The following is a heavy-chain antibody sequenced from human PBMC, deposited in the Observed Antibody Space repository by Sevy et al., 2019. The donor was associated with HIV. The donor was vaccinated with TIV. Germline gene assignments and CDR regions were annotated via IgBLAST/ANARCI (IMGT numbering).Heavy chain of an antibody. D-gene: IGHD3-16*01. CDR3: ARPPSEIGYGMDV. CDR2: IYPGDSDT. V-gene: IGHV5-51*01. J-gene: IGHJ6*02. CDR1: GYSFTSYW. Sequence: GESLKISCKGSGYSFTSYWIGWVRQMPGKGLEWMGIIYPGDSDTRYSPSFQGQVTISADKSISTAYLQWSSLKASDTAMYYCARPPSEIGYGMDVWGQGTTVTVSS.